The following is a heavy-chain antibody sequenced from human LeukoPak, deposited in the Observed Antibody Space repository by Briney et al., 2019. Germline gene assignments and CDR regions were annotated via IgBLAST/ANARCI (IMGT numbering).Heavy chain of an antibody. CDR1: GDSSTNYY. D-gene: IGHD4-17*01. Sequence: PSETLSRTSTVSGDSSTNYYWSWIRQPPGLGLQWIGFIHSNGHSDQNPSHRSRATISLDTSKNQFSLRLSSVTVADTAVYYCARDGARLTGTSGMDVWGHGTTVTVSS. CDR3: ARDGARLTGTSGMDV. V-gene: IGHV4-59*01. CDR2: IHSNGHS. J-gene: IGHJ6*02.